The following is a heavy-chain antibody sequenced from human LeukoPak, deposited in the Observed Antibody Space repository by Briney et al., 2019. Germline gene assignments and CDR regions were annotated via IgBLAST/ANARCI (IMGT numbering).Heavy chain of an antibody. Sequence: PSETLSLTCTVPGGSISSGGYYWSWICQHPGKGLEWIGHIYYSGSIYYNPSLKSRVTISKDTSKNQFSLKVSSVTAADTAVYYCARDSYFGESSFDYWGQGTLVTVSS. D-gene: IGHD3-10*01. J-gene: IGHJ4*02. V-gene: IGHV4-31*03. CDR2: IYYSGSI. CDR1: GGSISSGGYY. CDR3: ARDSYFGESSFDY.